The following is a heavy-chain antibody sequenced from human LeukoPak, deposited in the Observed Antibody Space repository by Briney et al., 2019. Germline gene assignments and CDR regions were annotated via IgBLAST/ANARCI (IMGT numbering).Heavy chain of an antibody. D-gene: IGHD2-15*01. CDR2: IGSRTGYT. V-gene: IGHV3-21*01. CDR3: AREYCSGGTGYGY. J-gene: IGHJ4*02. CDR1: GFTLTSHS. Sequence: GGSLRLSCAVSGFTLTSHSMNWVRQAQGKGLEWVSSIGSRTGYTYYGDSVRGRFTISRDIAKNSLYLQMNSLRVEDTAIYYCAREYCSGGTGYGYWGQGTLVTVSS.